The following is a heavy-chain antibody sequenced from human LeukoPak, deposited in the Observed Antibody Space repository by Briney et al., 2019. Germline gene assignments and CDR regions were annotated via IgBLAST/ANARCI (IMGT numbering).Heavy chain of an antibody. J-gene: IGHJ4*02. V-gene: IGHV1-46*01. Sequence: ASVKVSCKASGYTFTSYFMHWVRQAPGQGLEWMGIINPSGGSTSYAQKFQGKVTMTRDTSTSTVYMELSSLRSEDTAVYYCAREKGADSSGYFFPGDPLGYWGQGTLVTVSS. D-gene: IGHD3-22*01. CDR1: GYTFTSYF. CDR2: INPSGGST. CDR3: AREKGADSSGYFFPGDPLGY.